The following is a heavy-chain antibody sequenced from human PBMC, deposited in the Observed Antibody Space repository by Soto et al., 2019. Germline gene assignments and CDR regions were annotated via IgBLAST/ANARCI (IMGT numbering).Heavy chain of an antibody. J-gene: IGHJ4*02. Sequence: QVQLVESGGGVVQPGRSLRLSCAAYGFTFSTYAMEWVRQAPGKGLDWVAVISYDGSEKYYADSVQGRFTISRDNSKNTLYLQMSSLRAEDTAFYYCVKDSAGGVGLFDFWGQGTLVTVSS. D-gene: IGHD3-10*01. CDR2: ISYDGSEK. V-gene: IGHV3-30-3*01. CDR3: VKDSAGGVGLFDF. CDR1: GFTFSTYA.